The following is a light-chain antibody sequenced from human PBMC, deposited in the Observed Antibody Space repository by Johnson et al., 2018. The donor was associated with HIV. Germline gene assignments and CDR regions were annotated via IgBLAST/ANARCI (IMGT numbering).Light chain of an antibody. CDR1: SSNIANNY. V-gene: IGLV1-51*01. CDR3: GTGDSSLSAYV. J-gene: IGLJ1*01. Sequence: QSVLTQPPSVSAAPGHQVTISCSGSSSNIANNYVSWYQQLPGTAPKLLIFDNHKRPSGIPDRFSGSKSGTSATLGITGLQTGDEAAYYCGTGDSSLSAYVFGTGTKVNVL. CDR2: DNH.